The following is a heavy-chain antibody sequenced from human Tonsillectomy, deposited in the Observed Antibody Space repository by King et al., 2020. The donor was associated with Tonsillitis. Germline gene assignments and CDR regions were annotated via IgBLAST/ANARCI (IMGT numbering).Heavy chain of an antibody. V-gene: IGHV3-7*01. CDR3: ARHRTRDYYYYGMDV. CDR1: GFTFSYYC. CDR2: INQDGSEK. D-gene: IGHD1-14*01. J-gene: IGHJ6*02. Sequence: VQLVESGGGLVQPGGSLRLSCAASGFTFSYYCMSWVRQAPGKGLEWVANINQDGSEKYYVDSVKGRFTISRDNAKNSLYLQMDSLRAEDTAVYYCARHRTRDYYYYGMDVWGQGTTVTVSS.